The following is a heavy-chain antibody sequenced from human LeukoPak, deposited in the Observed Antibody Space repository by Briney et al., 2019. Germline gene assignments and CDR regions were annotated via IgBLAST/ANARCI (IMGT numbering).Heavy chain of an antibody. CDR3: AKDQEEIFGVVITPRSDY. Sequence: PGGSLRLSCAASGFTFSSYAMSWVRQAPGKGLEWVSAISGSGGSTYYADSVKGRFTISRDNSKNTLYLQMNSLRAEDTAVYYCAKDQEEIFGVVITPRSDYWGQGTLVTVSS. CDR1: GFTFSSYA. J-gene: IGHJ4*02. V-gene: IGHV3-23*01. D-gene: IGHD3-3*01. CDR2: ISGSGGST.